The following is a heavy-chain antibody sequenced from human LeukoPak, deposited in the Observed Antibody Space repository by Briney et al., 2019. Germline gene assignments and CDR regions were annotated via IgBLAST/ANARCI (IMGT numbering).Heavy chain of an antibody. Sequence: SETLSLTCTVSGGSISSYYWSWIRQPPGKGLEWIGYIYYSGSTNYNPSPKSRVTISVDTSKNQFSLKLSSVTAADTAVYYCARVSSIAVAVDYWGQGTLVTVSS. J-gene: IGHJ4*02. CDR3: ARVSSIAVAVDY. D-gene: IGHD6-19*01. CDR1: GGSISSYY. CDR2: IYYSGST. V-gene: IGHV4-59*01.